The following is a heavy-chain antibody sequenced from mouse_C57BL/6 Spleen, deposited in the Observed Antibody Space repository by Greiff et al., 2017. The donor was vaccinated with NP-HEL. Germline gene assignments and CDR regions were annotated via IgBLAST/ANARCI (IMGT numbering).Heavy chain of an antibody. Sequence: QVQLKQSGAELVRPGASVTLSCKASGYTFTDYEMHWVKQTPVHGLEWIGAIDPETGGTAYNQKFKGKAILTADKSSSTAYMELRSLTSEDSAVYYCTRRLGTTVVAPLDYWGQGTTLTVSS. CDR1: GYTFTDYE. CDR2: IDPETGGT. J-gene: IGHJ2*01. D-gene: IGHD1-1*01. CDR3: TRRLGTTVVAPLDY. V-gene: IGHV1-15*01.